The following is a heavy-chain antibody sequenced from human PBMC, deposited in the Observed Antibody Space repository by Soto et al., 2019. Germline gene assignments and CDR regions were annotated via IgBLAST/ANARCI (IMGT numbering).Heavy chain of an antibody. J-gene: IGHJ5*02. V-gene: IGHV3-30*03. CDR3: ATDADFWSGYYIA. CDR1: GFTFSSYG. D-gene: IGHD3-3*01. Sequence: GGSLRLSCAASGFTFSSYGMHWVRQAPGKGLEWVAVISYDGSNKYYADSVKGRFTISRDNSKNTLYLQMNSLRAEDTAVYYCATDADFWSGYYIAWGQGTLVTVSS. CDR2: ISYDGSNK.